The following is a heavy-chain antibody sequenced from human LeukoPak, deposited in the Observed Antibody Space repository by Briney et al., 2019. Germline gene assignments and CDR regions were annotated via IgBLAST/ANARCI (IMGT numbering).Heavy chain of an antibody. Sequence: PSQTLSLTCTVSGGSISSGSYYWSWIRQPAGRGLEWIGRIYTSGSTNYNPSLKSRVTIAVDTSKNQFPLKLSTVTAADTAVYYCARGIAVAGSNWFDPWGQGTLVTVSS. CDR3: ARGIAVAGSNWFDP. D-gene: IGHD6-19*01. CDR1: GGSISSGSYY. J-gene: IGHJ5*02. CDR2: IYTSGST. V-gene: IGHV4-61*02.